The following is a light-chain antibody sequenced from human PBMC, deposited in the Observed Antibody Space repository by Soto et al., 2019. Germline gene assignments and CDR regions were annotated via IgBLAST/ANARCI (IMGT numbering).Light chain of an antibody. CDR2: EAS. V-gene: IGKV3-11*01. J-gene: IGKJ4*01. Sequence: EIGLTQSPATRSLSPGERATLYCRASQSVGNNLAWYQQKPGQPPGLLIYEASTRATGIPARFSGSGSGTDFTLPISSLEPEDFAVYYCQQRANWPLTFGGGTKVDIK. CDR3: QQRANWPLT. CDR1: QSVGNN.